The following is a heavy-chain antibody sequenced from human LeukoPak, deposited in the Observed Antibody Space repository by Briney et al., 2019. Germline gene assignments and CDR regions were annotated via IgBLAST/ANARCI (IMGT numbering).Heavy chain of an antibody. V-gene: IGHV1-18*01. CDR3: ERAYDVFYDFWSGYYKDNWFDP. D-gene: IGHD3-3*01. Sequence: ASVKVSCKASGYTFTSYGISWVRQAPGQGLEWMGWTSAYNGNTNYAQKLQGRVTMTTDTSTSTAYMELRSLRSDDTAVYYCERAYDVFYDFWSGYYKDNWFDPWGQGTLVTVSS. CDR1: GYTFTSYG. J-gene: IGHJ5*02. CDR2: TSAYNGNT.